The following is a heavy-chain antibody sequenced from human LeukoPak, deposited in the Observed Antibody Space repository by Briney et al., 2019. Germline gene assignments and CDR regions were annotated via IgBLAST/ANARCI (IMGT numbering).Heavy chain of an antibody. V-gene: IGHV4-34*01. CDR1: GTSFSSYY. CDR3: ARMTTGHDY. J-gene: IGHJ4*02. D-gene: IGHD4-17*01. Sequence: PSETLSLTCGVSGTSFSSYYWSWIRQTPGKGLEWIGEVNHSGYTNMNPSLKSRVTISADTSKNQFSLRMSTVTAADTAVYFCARMTTGHDYWGQGTLVTVSS. CDR2: VNHSGYT.